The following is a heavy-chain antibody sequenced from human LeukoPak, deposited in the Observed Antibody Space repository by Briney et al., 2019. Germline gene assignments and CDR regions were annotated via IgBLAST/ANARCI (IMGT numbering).Heavy chain of an antibody. Sequence: GGPLSLSCAASGFTFSSYAMHWVRQAPGKGLEWVAVISYDGSNKYYADSVKGRFTISSDNSKNTLYLQMNSLGAEDTAVYYCARAVNGDYGSGSYYKWGYYFDYWGQGTLVTVSS. CDR3: ARAVNGDYGSGSYYKWGYYFDY. J-gene: IGHJ4*02. CDR2: ISYDGSNK. V-gene: IGHV3-30-3*01. CDR1: GFTFSSYA. D-gene: IGHD3-10*01.